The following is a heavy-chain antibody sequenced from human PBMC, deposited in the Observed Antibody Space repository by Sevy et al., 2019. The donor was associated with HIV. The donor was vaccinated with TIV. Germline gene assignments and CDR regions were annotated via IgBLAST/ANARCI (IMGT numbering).Heavy chain of an antibody. D-gene: IGHD3-10*01. J-gene: IGHJ6*02. CDR3: AKAGERDYYYGMDV. Sequence: GGSLRLSCAASGFTFSSYAMSWVRQAPGKGLEWVSAISGSGGSTYYADSVKGRFTISRDNSKNTLYLQMNSLRAEDTAVYYCAKAGERDYYYGMDVWGQGTTVTVSS. CDR2: ISGSGGST. V-gene: IGHV3-23*01. CDR1: GFTFSSYA.